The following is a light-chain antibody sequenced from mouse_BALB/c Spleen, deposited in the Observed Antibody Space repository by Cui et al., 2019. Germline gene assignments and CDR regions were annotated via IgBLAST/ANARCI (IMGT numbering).Light chain of an antibody. CDR1: QNINVW. J-gene: IGKJ2*01. CDR3: QQGQSYPYT. CDR2: KAS. V-gene: IGKV10-94*01. Sequence: DIQMNQSPFSLSASLGDTITITCHASQNINVWLSWYQQKPGNIPKLLIYKASNLHTGVPSRFSGSGSGTGFTLTISSLQPEDIATYYCQQGQSYPYTFGGGTKLEIK.